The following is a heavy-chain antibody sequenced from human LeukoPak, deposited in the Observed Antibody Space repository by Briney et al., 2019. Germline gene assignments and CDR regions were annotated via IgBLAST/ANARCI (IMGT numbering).Heavy chain of an antibody. CDR2: IYSGGST. J-gene: IGHJ6*03. D-gene: IGHD3-10*01. V-gene: IGHV3-66*01. Sequence: PGGSLRLSCAASGFTVSSNYMSWVRQAPGKGLEWVSVIYSGGSTYYADSVKGRFTISRDNSKNTLYLQMNSLRAEDTAVYYCARDLYFSGWIEGRGAMTTYYYMDVWGKGTTVTISS. CDR1: GFTVSSNY. CDR3: ARDLYFSGWIEGRGAMTTYYYMDV.